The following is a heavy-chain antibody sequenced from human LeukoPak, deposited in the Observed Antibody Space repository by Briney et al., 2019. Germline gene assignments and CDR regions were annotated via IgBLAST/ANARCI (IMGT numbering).Heavy chain of an antibody. J-gene: IGHJ4*02. D-gene: IGHD1-7*01. Sequence: GGSLRLSCAASGFTVSSNYMSWVRQAPGKGLEWVSVIYSGGSTYYADSVKGRFTISRDNSKNTLHLQMNSLRAEDTAVYYCARDRQYNWNYGSYWGQGTLVTVSS. V-gene: IGHV3-66*02. CDR1: GFTVSSNY. CDR2: IYSGGST. CDR3: ARDRQYNWNYGSY.